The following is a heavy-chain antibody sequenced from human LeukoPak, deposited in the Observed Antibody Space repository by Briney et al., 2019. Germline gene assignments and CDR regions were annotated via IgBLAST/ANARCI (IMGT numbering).Heavy chain of an antibody. D-gene: IGHD6-13*01. Sequence: PGGSLRLSCAASGFSFSSSAMAWVRQAPGKGLEWVSSISGSGANTYYADSVKGRLTISRDNSKNTLYLQMNSLRAEDTAVYYCARELGIAAAGTPDYWGQGTLVTVSS. CDR2: ISGSGANT. CDR3: ARELGIAAAGTPDY. CDR1: GFSFSSSA. J-gene: IGHJ4*02. V-gene: IGHV3-23*01.